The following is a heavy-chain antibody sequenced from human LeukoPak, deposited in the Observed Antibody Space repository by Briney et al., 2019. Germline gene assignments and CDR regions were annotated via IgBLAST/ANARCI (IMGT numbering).Heavy chain of an antibody. V-gene: IGHV1-18*04. Sequence: ASVKVSCKASGYTFTSYGISWVRQAPGQGLEWMGWISAYNGNTNYAQKLQGIVTMTTDTSTSTAYMELRSLKSDDTAVYYFARDGNYYGSGTVSDYWGQGTLVTVSS. J-gene: IGHJ4*02. CDR2: ISAYNGNT. CDR3: ARDGNYYGSGTVSDY. D-gene: IGHD3-10*01. CDR1: GYTFTSYG.